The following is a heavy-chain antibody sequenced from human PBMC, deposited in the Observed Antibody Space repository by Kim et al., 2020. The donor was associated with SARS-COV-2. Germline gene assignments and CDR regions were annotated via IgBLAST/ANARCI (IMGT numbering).Heavy chain of an antibody. Sequence: ADSVKRRFTISRDNSKNTLYLQMNSLRAEDTAVYYCAKAKELLRYYGMDVWGQGTTVTVSS. D-gene: IGHD2-15*01. V-gene: IGHV3-30*02. J-gene: IGHJ6*02. CDR3: AKAKELLRYYGMDV.